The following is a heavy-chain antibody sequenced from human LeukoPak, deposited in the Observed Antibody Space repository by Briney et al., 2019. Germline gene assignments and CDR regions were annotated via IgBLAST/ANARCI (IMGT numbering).Heavy chain of an antibody. J-gene: IGHJ4*02. D-gene: IGHD1-26*01. Sequence: PSETLSLTCTVSGGSISSYYWSWIRQPPGKGLEWIGYIYYSGSTNYNPSLKSRVTISVDTSKNQFSLKLSSVTAADTAVYYCARRGSCFDYWGQGTLVTVSS. CDR2: IYYSGST. V-gene: IGHV4-59*12. CDR1: GGSISSYY. CDR3: ARRGSCFDY.